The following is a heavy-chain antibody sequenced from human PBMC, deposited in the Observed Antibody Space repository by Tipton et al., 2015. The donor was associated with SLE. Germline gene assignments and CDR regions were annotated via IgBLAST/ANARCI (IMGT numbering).Heavy chain of an antibody. CDR1: GFTFSSYA. CDR3: ARVKSEWLLLRFAFDY. Sequence: SLRLSCAASGFTFSSYAMSWVRQAPGKGLEWVSAISGSGGSTYYADSVKGRFTISRDNSKNTLYLQMNSLRAEDTAVYYCARVKSEWLLLRFAFDYWGQGTLVTVSS. D-gene: IGHD3-22*01. J-gene: IGHJ4*02. CDR2: ISGSGGST. V-gene: IGHV3-23*01.